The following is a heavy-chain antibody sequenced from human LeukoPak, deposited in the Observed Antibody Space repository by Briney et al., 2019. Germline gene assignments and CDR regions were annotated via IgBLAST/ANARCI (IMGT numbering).Heavy chain of an antibody. D-gene: IGHD4-23*01. Sequence: GGSLRLSCAASGFTFSNAWMSWVRQAPGKGLEWVGRIKSKTDGGTTDYAAPVKGRFTISRDNAKNSLYLQMNSLRAEDTALYYCTKDLSYYGGNSGTFDIWGQGTMVTVSS. CDR1: GFTFSNAW. J-gene: IGHJ3*02. CDR3: TKDLSYYGGNSGTFDI. V-gene: IGHV3-15*05. CDR2: IKSKTDGGTT.